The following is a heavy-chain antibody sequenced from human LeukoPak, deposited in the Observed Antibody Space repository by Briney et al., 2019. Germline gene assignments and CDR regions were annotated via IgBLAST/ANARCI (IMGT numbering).Heavy chain of an antibody. CDR3: ASDGSDTAMVN. D-gene: IGHD5-18*01. CDR1: GFTFSIYA. J-gene: IGHJ4*02. V-gene: IGHV3-30-3*01. CDR2: ISYDGSNE. Sequence: GGSLRLSCAASGFTFSIYAMHWVRQAPGKGLEWVAVISYDGSNEYYADSVKGRFTISRDNSKNTLYLQMNSLRAEDTAVYYCASDGSDTAMVNWGQGTLVTVSS.